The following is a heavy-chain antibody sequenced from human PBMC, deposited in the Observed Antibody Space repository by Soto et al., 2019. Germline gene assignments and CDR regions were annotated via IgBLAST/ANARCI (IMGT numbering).Heavy chain of an antibody. D-gene: IGHD2-21*02. Sequence: GASVKVSCKASGYTFTSYYMHWVRQAPGQGLEWMGIINPSGGSTSYAQKFQGRVTMTRDTSTSTVYMELSSLRSEDTAVYYCARKYCGGDCYSGYYYYGMDVWGQGTTVTVSS. V-gene: IGHV1-46*01. CDR2: INPSGGST. CDR1: GYTFTSYY. CDR3: ARKYCGGDCYSGYYYYGMDV. J-gene: IGHJ6*02.